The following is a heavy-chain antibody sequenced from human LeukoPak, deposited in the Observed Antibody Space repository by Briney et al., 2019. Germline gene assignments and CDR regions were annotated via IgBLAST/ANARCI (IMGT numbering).Heavy chain of an antibody. J-gene: IGHJ4*02. V-gene: IGHV3-23*01. Sequence: GGSLRLSCTASGFTFGDYALNWVRQAPGKGLEWVSGISGSRGTTYYADSVKGRLTISRDNSKNTLYLQMNSLRADDTAVYYCAKERTGGWPFDYWGQGTLVTVSS. CDR2: ISGSRGTT. CDR3: AKERTGGWPFDY. CDR1: GFTFGDYA. D-gene: IGHD6-19*01.